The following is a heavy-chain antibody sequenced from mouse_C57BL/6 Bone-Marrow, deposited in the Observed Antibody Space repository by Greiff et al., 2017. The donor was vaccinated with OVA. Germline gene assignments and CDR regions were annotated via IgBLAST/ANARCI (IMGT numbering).Heavy chain of an antibody. CDR3: ERRGDYGSSALAY. J-gene: IGHJ3*01. Sequence: QVQLQQSGPELVKPGASVKLSCKASGYTFTSYDINWVKQRPGQGLEWIGWIYPRDGSTKYNEKFKGKATLTVDTSSSTAYMELHSLTSEDSAVYVVERRGDYGSSALAYWGQGTLVTVSA. CDR1: GYTFTSYD. V-gene: IGHV1-85*01. CDR2: IYPRDGST. D-gene: IGHD1-1*01.